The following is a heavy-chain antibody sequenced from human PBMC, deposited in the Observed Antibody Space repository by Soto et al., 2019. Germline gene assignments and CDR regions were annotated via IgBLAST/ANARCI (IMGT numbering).Heavy chain of an antibody. CDR1: GFMFHSYS. CDR2: ISYNSKYI. CDR3: ATRGIPRTEVY. V-gene: IGHV3-21*01. D-gene: IGHD2-2*02. Sequence: EVQLVESGGGLVKTGGSLRLSCEGSGFMFHSYSMYWIRRAPGKGLEWVSSISYNSKYIYYGDSVKGRFTISRDDTKKSVSLQTTSLKPEGTAVYYGATRGIPRTEVYWRQGTLGTVSS. J-gene: IGHJ4*02.